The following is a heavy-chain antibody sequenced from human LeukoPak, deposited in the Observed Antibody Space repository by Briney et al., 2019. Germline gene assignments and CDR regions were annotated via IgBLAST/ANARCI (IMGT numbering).Heavy chain of an antibody. CDR3: AREGITKIAPGMDV. J-gene: IGHJ6*04. CDR1: GGSISSYY. CDR2: IYYSGST. V-gene: IGHV4-59*01. D-gene: IGHD3-22*01. Sequence: PSETLSLTCTVSGGSISSYYWGWIRQPPGKGLEWIGYIYYSGSTNYNPSLKSRVTISVDTSKNQFSLKLSSVTAADTAVYYCAREGITKIAPGMDVWGKGTTVTVSS.